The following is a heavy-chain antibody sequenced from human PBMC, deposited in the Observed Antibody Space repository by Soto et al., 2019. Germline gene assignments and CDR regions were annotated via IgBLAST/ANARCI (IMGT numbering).Heavy chain of an antibody. CDR1: GYTFTGYY. CDR2: INPNSGGT. Sequence: ASVKVSCKASGYTFTGYYMHWVRQAPGQGLEWMGWINPNSGGTNYAQKFQGRVTMTRDTSISTAYMELSRPRSDDTAVYYCASLSLIAVAGLDAFDIWGQGTMVTVSS. V-gene: IGHV1-2*02. CDR3: ASLSLIAVAGLDAFDI. D-gene: IGHD6-19*01. J-gene: IGHJ3*02.